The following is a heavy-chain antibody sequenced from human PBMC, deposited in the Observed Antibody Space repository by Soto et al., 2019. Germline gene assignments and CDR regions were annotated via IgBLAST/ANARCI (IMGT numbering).Heavy chain of an antibody. Sequence: QVQLVQSGAEVKKPGSSVKVSCKASGDTFSTYTITWMRQAPGQGLEWMGGIIPRSATSNYAQKVQGRVQITADESTNTGYMELSSVRCEDTAVYYCAREGLVLVPTTVNSDYYYSAMDVWGQGTTVTVSS. CDR1: GDTFSTYT. CDR3: AREGLVLVPTTVNSDYYYSAMDV. D-gene: IGHD2-2*01. J-gene: IGHJ6*02. CDR2: IIPRSATS. V-gene: IGHV1-69*12.